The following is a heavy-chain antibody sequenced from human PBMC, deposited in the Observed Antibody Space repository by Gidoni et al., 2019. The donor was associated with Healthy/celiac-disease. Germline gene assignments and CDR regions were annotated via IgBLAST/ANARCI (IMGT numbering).Heavy chain of an antibody. CDR3: ARDHWSTVTAEFGMDV. Sequence: QVQLVESGGGVVQPGRSLRLSCAASGFTFSSYAMHWVRQAPGKGLEWVAVISYDGSNKYYADSVKGRFTISRDNSKNTLYLQMNSLRAEDTAVYYCARDHWSTVTAEFGMDVWGQGTTVTVSS. V-gene: IGHV3-30*04. CDR1: GFTFSSYA. CDR2: ISYDGSNK. J-gene: IGHJ6*02. D-gene: IGHD4-17*01.